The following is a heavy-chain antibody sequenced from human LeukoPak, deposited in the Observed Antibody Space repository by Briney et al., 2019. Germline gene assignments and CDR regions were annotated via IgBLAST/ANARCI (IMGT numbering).Heavy chain of an antibody. J-gene: IGHJ6*03. D-gene: IGHD3-10*01. CDR3: AGGYYYGSGSYSYMDV. CDR1: GGSIRGYY. V-gene: IGHV4-59*01. Sequence: PSETLSLTCNVSGGSIRGYYWSWIRQPPGKGLEWIGYIYSSGSTNYNPSLKSRVTMSVDTSKNQFSLKVSSVTAADTAVYYCAGGYYYGSGSYSYMDVWGKGTTVTISS. CDR2: IYSSGST.